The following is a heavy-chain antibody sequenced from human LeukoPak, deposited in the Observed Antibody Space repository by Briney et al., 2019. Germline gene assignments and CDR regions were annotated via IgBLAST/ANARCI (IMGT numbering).Heavy chain of an antibody. Sequence: SSQTLSLTCTVSGGSISSGGYYWSWLRQHPGKGLEWIGYIYYSGSTYYNPSLKSRVTISVDTSKNQFSLKLSSVTAADTAVYYCARGYCSGGSCYPVYYFDYWGQGTLVTVSS. J-gene: IGHJ4*02. D-gene: IGHD2-15*01. CDR2: IYYSGST. V-gene: IGHV4-31*03. CDR1: GGSISSGGYY. CDR3: ARGYCSGGSCYPVYYFDY.